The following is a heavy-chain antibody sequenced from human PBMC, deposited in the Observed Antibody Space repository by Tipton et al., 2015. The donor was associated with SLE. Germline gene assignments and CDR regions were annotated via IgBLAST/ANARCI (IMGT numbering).Heavy chain of an antibody. Sequence: TLSLTCAVYGGSFSGYYWSWIRQPPGKGLEWIGEINHSGSTNYNPSLKSRVTISVDTSKNQFSLKLSSVTAADTAVYYCARDGDSSSSGWFDPWGQGTLVTVSS. J-gene: IGHJ5*02. D-gene: IGHD6-6*01. CDR1: GGSFSGYY. CDR2: INHSGST. CDR3: ARDGDSSSSGWFDP. V-gene: IGHV4-34*01.